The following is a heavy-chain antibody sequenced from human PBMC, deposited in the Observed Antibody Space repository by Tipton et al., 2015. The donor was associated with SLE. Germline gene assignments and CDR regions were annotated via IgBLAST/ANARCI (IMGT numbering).Heavy chain of an antibody. J-gene: IGHJ6*03. V-gene: IGHV3-23*01. CDR2: ISGTGGST. Sequence: SLRLSCAASGFTFSNYAMSWVRQAPGKGLDWVSSISGTGGSTYYADSVKGRFTISRDNSKNTLYLQMNSLRAEDTAVYYCAAGSSYYYYYMDVWGKGTTVTVSS. CDR3: AAGSSYYYYYMDV. CDR1: GFTFSNYA. D-gene: IGHD3-16*01.